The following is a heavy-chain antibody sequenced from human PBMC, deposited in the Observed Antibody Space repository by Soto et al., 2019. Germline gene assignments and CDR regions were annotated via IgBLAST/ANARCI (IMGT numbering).Heavy chain of an antibody. Sequence: SVKLACKAIGDSFSSYASIWVRQTPGQGLEWMGGIIPIFGTANYAQKFQGRVTITADESTSTAYMELSSLRSEDTAVYYCARVGSSSSPWFDPWAQGTLVTVSS. CDR3: ARVGSSSSPWFDP. V-gene: IGHV1-69*01. CDR2: IIPIFGTA. J-gene: IGHJ5*02. D-gene: IGHD6-6*01. CDR1: GDSFSSYA.